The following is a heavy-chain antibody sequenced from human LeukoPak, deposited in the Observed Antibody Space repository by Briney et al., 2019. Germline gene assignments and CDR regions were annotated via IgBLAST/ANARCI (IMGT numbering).Heavy chain of an antibody. CDR1: GFTFSSYE. V-gene: IGHV3-48*03. D-gene: IGHD2-2*01. Sequence: GGSLGLSCAASGFTFSSYEMNWVRQAPGEGLEWVSYISSSGSTIYYADSVKGRFTISRDNAKNSLYLQMNSLRAEDTAVYYCAREYRAFVVVPAASGWFDPWGQGTLVTVSS. CDR2: ISSSGSTI. CDR3: AREYRAFVVVPAASGWFDP. J-gene: IGHJ5*02.